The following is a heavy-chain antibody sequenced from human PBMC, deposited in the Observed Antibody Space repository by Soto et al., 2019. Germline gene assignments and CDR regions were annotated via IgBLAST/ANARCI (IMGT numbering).Heavy chain of an antibody. D-gene: IGHD3-10*01. J-gene: IGHJ5*02. CDR1: GGSLSSGDYY. V-gene: IGHV4-31*03. CDR2: IYYSGRT. CDR3: ARGPHSMVRGVLQLDP. Sequence: SEALSLTCTVSGGSLSSGDYYWSWIRQLPGKGLEWIGYIYYSGRTFYNPSLKSRLTMSVDTSDNQFSLKLSSVTAADTAVYYCARGPHSMVRGVLQLDPWGQGTLVTVSS.